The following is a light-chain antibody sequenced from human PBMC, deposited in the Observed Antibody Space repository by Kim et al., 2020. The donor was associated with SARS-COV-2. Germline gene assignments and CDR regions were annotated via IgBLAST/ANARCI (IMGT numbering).Light chain of an antibody. J-gene: IGLJ3*02. CDR3: NSRDSSGNHPWV. V-gene: IGLV3-19*01. Sequence: GKTVRITCQGDSLRSYDATWYQQKPGQAPVLVIYAKNIRPSGIPDRFSGSSSGNTASLTITGAQAEDEADYYCNSRDSSGNHPWVFGGGTQLTVL. CDR1: SLRSYD. CDR2: AKN.